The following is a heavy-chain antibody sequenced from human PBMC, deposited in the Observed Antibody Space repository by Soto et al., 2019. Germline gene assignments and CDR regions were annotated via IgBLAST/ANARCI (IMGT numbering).Heavy chain of an antibody. CDR2: INTYNGNT. Sequence: QVQLVQSGAEVKNPGASVKVSCKASGYTFTRYGIGWARQAPGHGLEWMGWINTYNGNTNYAQNVQGRVTLTTDTSTRTAYMELRSLRSNDTAIYYCAMVDVYVTPSPQDVWGQGTTVIVSS. V-gene: IGHV1-18*01. CDR3: AMVDVYVTPSPQDV. CDR1: GYTFTRYG. D-gene: IGHD3-16*01. J-gene: IGHJ6*02.